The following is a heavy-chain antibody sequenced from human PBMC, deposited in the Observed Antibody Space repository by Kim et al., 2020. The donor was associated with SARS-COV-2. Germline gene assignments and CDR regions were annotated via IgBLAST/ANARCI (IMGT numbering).Heavy chain of an antibody. CDR2: IYYSGST. V-gene: IGHV4-59*01. D-gene: IGHD6-13*01. CDR1: GGSISSYY. CDR3: ARVYSSSQGVYFQH. Sequence: SETLSLTCTVSGGSISSYYWSWIRQPPGKGLEWIGYIYYSGSTNYNPSLKSRVTISVDTSKNQFSLKLSSVTAADTAVYYCARVYSSSQGVYFQHWGQGTLVTVSS. J-gene: IGHJ1*01.